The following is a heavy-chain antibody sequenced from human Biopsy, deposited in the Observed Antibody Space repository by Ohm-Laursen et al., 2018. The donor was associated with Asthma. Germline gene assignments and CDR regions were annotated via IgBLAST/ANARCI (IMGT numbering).Heavy chain of an antibody. D-gene: IGHD3-3*01. CDR1: RGPFRGYV. V-gene: IGHV4-34*01. CDR3: ARRITIFGVVQKDHGMDA. CDR2: IPYGGKT. Sequence: GTLSLTCALNRGPFRGYVWAWIRQPPGKGLEWIGYIPYGGKTSYNPSLKNRVTISRDTSRNQFSLRLTSVTAADTAVYFCARRITIFGVVQKDHGMDAWGQGTTVIVSS. J-gene: IGHJ6*02.